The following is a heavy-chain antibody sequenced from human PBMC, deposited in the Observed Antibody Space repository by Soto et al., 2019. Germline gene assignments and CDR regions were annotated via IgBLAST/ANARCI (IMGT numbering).Heavy chain of an antibody. D-gene: IGHD6-19*01. CDR3: VRVHQWLAITYFDY. CDR2: IYTSGST. V-gene: IGHV4-4*07. J-gene: IGHJ4*02. Sequence: SKTLSLTCTFSVGSIIGYYWTWIRQPAGKGLEWIGRIYTSGSTNYNPSLKSRVTMSVDTSTNQFSLILSSVTAADTAVYYCVRVHQWLAITYFDYWGQGTLVTVSS. CDR1: VGSIIGYY.